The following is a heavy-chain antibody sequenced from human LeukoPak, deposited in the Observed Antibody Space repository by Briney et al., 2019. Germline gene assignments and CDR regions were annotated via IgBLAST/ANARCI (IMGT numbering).Heavy chain of an antibody. CDR1: GDSVSSNSAA. V-gene: IGHV6-1*01. D-gene: IGHD5-12*01. J-gene: IGHJ4*02. CDR3: AREQTVRYSGYDFFDY. Sequence: SQTLSLTCAISGDSVSSNSAAWNWIRQSPSRGLEWLGRTYYRSKWYNDYAVSVKSRITINPDTSKNQFSLQLNSVTPEDTAVYYCAREQTVRYSGYDFFDYWGQGTLVTVSS. CDR2: TYYRSKWYN.